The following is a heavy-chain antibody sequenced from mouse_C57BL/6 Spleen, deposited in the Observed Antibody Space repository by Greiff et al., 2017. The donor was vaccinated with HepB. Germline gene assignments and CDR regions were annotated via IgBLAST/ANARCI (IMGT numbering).Heavy chain of an antibody. CDR1: GFTFSSYA. CDR3: ARDGGYGNYGY. D-gene: IGHD2-10*02. Sequence: EVKLMESGGGLVKPGGSLKLSCAASGFTFSSYAMSWVRQTPEKRLEWVATISDGGSYTYYPENVKGRFTISRDNAKNNLYLQMSHLKSEDTAMYYCARDGGYGNYGYWGQGTTLTVSS. V-gene: IGHV5-4*01. J-gene: IGHJ2*01. CDR2: ISDGGSYT.